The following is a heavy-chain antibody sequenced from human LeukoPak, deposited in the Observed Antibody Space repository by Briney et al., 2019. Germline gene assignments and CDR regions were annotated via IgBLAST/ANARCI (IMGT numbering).Heavy chain of an antibody. J-gene: IGHJ3*02. Sequence: GGSLRLSCAASGFTFSSYGMHWVRQAPGKGLEWVAFIRYDGSNKYYADSVKGRFTISRDNSKNTLYLQMNSLRAEDTAVYYCAKAMVRGVGAAFDIWGQGTMVTVSS. CDR1: GFTFSSYG. CDR2: IRYDGSNK. V-gene: IGHV3-30*02. CDR3: AKAMVRGVGAAFDI. D-gene: IGHD3-10*01.